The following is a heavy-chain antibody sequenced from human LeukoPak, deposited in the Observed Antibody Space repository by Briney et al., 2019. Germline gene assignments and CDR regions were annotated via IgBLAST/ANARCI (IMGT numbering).Heavy chain of an antibody. J-gene: IGHJ1*01. D-gene: IGHD3-22*01. CDR1: GFTFSSYA. CDR2: ISSSGSYI. CDR3: ARGLYPDYYVSSGSSPPEH. Sequence: GGSLRLSCAASGFTFSSYAMSWVRQAPGKGLEWASSISSSGSYIYYADSMPGRFTISRDNSKNSLFLQMNSLRAEDTAVYYCARGLYPDYYVSSGSSPPEHWGQGTLVTVSS. V-gene: IGHV3-21*01.